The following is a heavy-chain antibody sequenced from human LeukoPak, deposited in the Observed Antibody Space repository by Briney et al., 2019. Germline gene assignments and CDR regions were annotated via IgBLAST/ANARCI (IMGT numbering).Heavy chain of an antibody. J-gene: IGHJ5*02. Sequence: PGGSLRLSCAASGFTFSSYAMHWVRQAPGKGLEWVAVISYDGSNKYYADSVKGRFTISRDNSKNTLYLQMNSLRAEDTAVYYCAIETPGNWFDPWGQGTLVTVSS. CDR2: ISYDGSNK. CDR1: GFTFSSYA. D-gene: IGHD2-15*01. CDR3: AIETPGNWFDP. V-gene: IGHV3-30*04.